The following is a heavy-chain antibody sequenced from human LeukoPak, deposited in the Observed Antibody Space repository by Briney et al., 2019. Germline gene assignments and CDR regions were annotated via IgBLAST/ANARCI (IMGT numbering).Heavy chain of an antibody. J-gene: IGHJ4*02. CDR3: AKDSGGADYYGSGSEFDY. V-gene: IGHV3-53*01. CDR1: GFTVSSNY. CDR2: IYSGGST. Sequence: GGSLRLSCAASGFTVSSNYKSWVRQAPGKGLEWVSVIYSGGSTYYADSVKGRFTISRDNSKNTLYLQMNSLRAEDTAVYYCAKDSGGADYYGSGSEFDYWGQGTLVTVSS. D-gene: IGHD3-10*01.